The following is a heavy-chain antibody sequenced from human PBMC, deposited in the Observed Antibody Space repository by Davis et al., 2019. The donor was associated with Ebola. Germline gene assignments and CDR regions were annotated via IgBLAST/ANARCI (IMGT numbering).Heavy chain of an antibody. CDR1: GYTFTGYY. CDR3: ARGVTMVRGETWFDP. J-gene: IGHJ5*02. CDR2: INPNSGGT. V-gene: IGHV1-2*06. Sequence: AASVKVSCKASGYTFTGYYMHWVRQAPGQGLEWMGRINPNSGGTNYAQKPQGRVTMTTDTSTSTAYMELRSLRSDDTAVYYCARGVTMVRGETWFDPWGQGTLVTVSS. D-gene: IGHD3-10*01.